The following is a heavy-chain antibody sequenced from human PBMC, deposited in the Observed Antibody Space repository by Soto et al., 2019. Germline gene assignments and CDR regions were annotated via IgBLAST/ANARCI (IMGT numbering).Heavy chain of an antibody. D-gene: IGHD1-1*01. CDR3: SKTGTTWFDY. CDR1: GYSFHNSG. Sequence: QVQLVQSGPELKKPGASVKVSCKTSGYSFHNSGISWVRQAPGQGLEWMGWISVSNGYAHNGQKFHGRVIMTADTFTRTAYMELSGLRSDDTSMYYCSKTGTTWFDYWGQGTPITVSS. CDR2: ISVSNGYA. V-gene: IGHV1-18*01. J-gene: IGHJ5*01.